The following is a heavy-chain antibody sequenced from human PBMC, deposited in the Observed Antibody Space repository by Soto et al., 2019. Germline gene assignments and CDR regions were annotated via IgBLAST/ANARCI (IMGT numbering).Heavy chain of an antibody. D-gene: IGHD3-16*01. Sequence: KPSETLSLTCAVYGGSFSGYYWSWIRQPPGKGLEWIGEINHSGSTNYNPSLKSRVTISVDTSKNQFSLKLSSVTAADTAVYYCARGWGRNHYYYYGMDVWGQGTTVTVSS. J-gene: IGHJ6*02. CDR2: INHSGST. CDR1: GGSFSGYY. CDR3: ARGWGRNHYYYYGMDV. V-gene: IGHV4-34*01.